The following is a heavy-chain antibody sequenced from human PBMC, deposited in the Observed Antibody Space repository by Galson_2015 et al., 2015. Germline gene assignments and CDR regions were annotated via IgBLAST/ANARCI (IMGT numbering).Heavy chain of an antibody. J-gene: IGHJ6*02. CDR3: ARVTIPDYYYGMGV. D-gene: IGHD5-24*01. CDR2: INAGNGNT. V-gene: IGHV1-3*01. CDR1: GYTFTSYA. Sequence: SVKVSCKASGYTFTSYAMHWVRQAPGQRLEWRGWINAGNGNTKYSQKFQGRVTITRDTSASTAYMELSSLRSEDTAVYYCARVTIPDYYYGMGVWGQGTTVTVSS.